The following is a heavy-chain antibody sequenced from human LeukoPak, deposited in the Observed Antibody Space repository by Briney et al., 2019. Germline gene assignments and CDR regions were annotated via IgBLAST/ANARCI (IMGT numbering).Heavy chain of an antibody. CDR2: ISSSSSYI. CDR3: AKGRQLWFPLDY. CDR1: GFRVTNDY. J-gene: IGHJ4*02. V-gene: IGHV3-21*01. D-gene: IGHD5-18*01. Sequence: GGSLRLSCAVSGFRVTNDYMNWVRQAPGKGLEWVSSISSSSSYIYYADSVKGRFTISRDNAKNSLYLQMNSLRAEDTAVYYCAKGRQLWFPLDYWGQGTLVTVSS.